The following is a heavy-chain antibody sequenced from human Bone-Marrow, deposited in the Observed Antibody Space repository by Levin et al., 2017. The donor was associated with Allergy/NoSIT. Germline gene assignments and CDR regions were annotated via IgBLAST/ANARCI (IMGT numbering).Heavy chain of an antibody. Sequence: HAGGSLRLSCAASGFTFEAYGMNWARKAPGRGLEWVSTISARGYNTYYADSVEGRFTISRDNSKNTLFLQLNSLRAADTAVYYCVKGGVFEASDYWGQGTLVTVAS. CDR3: VKGGVFEASDY. V-gene: IGHV3-23*01. CDR1: GFTFEAYG. D-gene: IGHD3-3*01. CDR2: ISARGYNT. J-gene: IGHJ4*02.